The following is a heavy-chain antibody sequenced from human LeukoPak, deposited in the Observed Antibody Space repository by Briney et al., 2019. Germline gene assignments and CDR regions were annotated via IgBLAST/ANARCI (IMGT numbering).Heavy chain of an antibody. D-gene: IGHD3-10*01. CDR2: TSSDGNNK. V-gene: IGHV3-30*03. J-gene: IGHJ6*02. Sequence: PGRSLRLSCAASGFTFSSYGMHWVRQAPGKGLEWVAVTSSDGNNKYYADSVKGRFTISRDNSRNTLYLQVNSRTAADTAMYYCGRDRDFYGMDVWGQGTTVTVSS. CDR3: GRDRDFYGMDV. CDR1: GFTFSSYG.